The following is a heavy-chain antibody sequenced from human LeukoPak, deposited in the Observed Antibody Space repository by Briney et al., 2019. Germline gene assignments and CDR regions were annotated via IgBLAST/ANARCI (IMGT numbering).Heavy chain of an antibody. V-gene: IGHV3-21*01. Sequence: PGGSLRLSCAASGFTFSSYSMNWVRQAPGKGLEWVSSISSSSSYIYYADSVKGRFTISRDNAKNSLYLQMSSLRAEDTAVYYCARDPTYFDWLPVYWGQGTLVTVSS. D-gene: IGHD3-9*01. J-gene: IGHJ4*02. CDR1: GFTFSSYS. CDR2: ISSSSSYI. CDR3: ARDPTYFDWLPVY.